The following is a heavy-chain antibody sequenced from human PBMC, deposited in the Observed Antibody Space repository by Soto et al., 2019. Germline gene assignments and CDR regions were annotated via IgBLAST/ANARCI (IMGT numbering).Heavy chain of an antibody. D-gene: IGHD4-17*01. CDR3: TTAHYGDYPYYYYYGMDV. CDR1: GFTFSNAW. J-gene: IGHJ6*01. CDR2: IKSKTDGGTT. V-gene: IGHV3-15*01. Sequence: GGSLRLSCAASGFTFSNAWMSWVRQAPGKGLEWVGRIKSKTDGGTTEYAAPVKGRFTISRDDSKNTLYLQMNSLKTEDTAVYYCTTAHYGDYPYYYYYGMDVWGQGTTVTVSS.